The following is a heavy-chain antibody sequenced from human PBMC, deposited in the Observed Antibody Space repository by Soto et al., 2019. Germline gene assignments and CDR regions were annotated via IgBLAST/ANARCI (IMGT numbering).Heavy chain of an antibody. J-gene: IGHJ4*02. CDR1: GGSISSYY. CDR2: IYYSGST. Sequence: QVQLQESGPGLVKPSETLSLTCTVSGGSISSYYWSWIRQPPGKGLEWIGYIYYSGSTNYNPSLKSRVTISVDTSKNQFSLKLSSVTAADTAVYYCARASGITGPSPYFDYWGQGTLVTVSS. V-gene: IGHV4-59*01. D-gene: IGHD1-26*01. CDR3: ARASGITGPSPYFDY.